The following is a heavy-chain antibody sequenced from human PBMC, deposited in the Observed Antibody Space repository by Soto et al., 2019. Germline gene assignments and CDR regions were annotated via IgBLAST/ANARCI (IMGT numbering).Heavy chain of an antibody. CDR3: TTRYYDFWSGYYQGDYYYYMDV. CDR2: IKSKTDGGTT. J-gene: IGHJ6*03. Sequence: EVQLVESGGGLVKPGGSLRLSCAASGFTFSNAWMSWVRQAPGKGLEWVGRIKSKTDGGTTDYAAPVKGRFTISRDDSKNTRYLQMNSLKTEDTAVYYCTTRYYDFWSGYYQGDYYYYMDVWGKGTTVTVSS. CDR1: GFTFSNAW. D-gene: IGHD3-3*01. V-gene: IGHV3-15*01.